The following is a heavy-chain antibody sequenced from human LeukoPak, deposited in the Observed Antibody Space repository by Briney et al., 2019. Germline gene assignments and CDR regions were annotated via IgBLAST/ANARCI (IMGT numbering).Heavy chain of an antibody. V-gene: IGHV3-9*01. D-gene: IGHD2-15*01. Sequence: PGRSLRLSCAASGFTFDDYAMHWVRQAAGKGLEWVSGISWNSGSIGYADSVKGRFTISRDNAKNSLYLQMNSLRAEDTALYYCAKDIGMGYCSGGSCYYGGVDYWGQGTLVTVSS. CDR3: AKDIGMGYCSGGSCYYGGVDY. CDR1: GFTFDDYA. J-gene: IGHJ4*02. CDR2: ISWNSGSI.